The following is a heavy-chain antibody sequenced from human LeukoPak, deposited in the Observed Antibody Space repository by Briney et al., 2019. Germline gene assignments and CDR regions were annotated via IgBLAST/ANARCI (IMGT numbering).Heavy chain of an antibody. D-gene: IGHD1-26*01. CDR3: AKLGRRPPPDY. CDR1: GFTFSTFA. CDR2: ISSSGGRT. V-gene: IGHV3-23*01. J-gene: IGHJ4*02. Sequence: PGGSLRLSCAASGFTFSTFAMIWVRQAPGKGLEWVSSISSSGGRTYYADSVKGRFTISRDNSKNTLYLQMNSLRAEDTAVYYCAKLGRRPPPDYWGQGTLVTVSS.